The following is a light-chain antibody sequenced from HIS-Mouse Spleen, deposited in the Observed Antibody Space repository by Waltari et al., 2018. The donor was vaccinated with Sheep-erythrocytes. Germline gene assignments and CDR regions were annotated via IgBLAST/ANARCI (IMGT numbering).Light chain of an antibody. CDR3: CSYAGSSTPWV. CDR2: EGS. CDR1: SSDVWSYNL. Sequence: QSALTQPASVSGSPGQSNTTSCTGTSSDVWSYNLVPWYQQHPGNAPKLMIYEGSKRPSGVSNRFSGSKSGNTASLTLSGLQAEDEADYYCCSYAGSSTPWVFGGGTKLTVL. J-gene: IGLJ3*02. V-gene: IGLV2-23*01.